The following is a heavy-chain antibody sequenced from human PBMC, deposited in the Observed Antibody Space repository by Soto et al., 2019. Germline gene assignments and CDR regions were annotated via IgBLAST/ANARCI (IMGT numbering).Heavy chain of an antibody. Sequence: QVQLVQSGAEVKEPGDSVRVSCEASGYTFTAYYIHWVRQAPGQGLEWMGWINPKFGDTTYAQDCQGRVSMTRDMSMSTVDMYLSRLPSDDTAIYYCARNMDYYYGPGSGNGHGFWGQGTTVTVFS. CDR3: ARNMDYYYGPGSGNGHGF. J-gene: IGHJ6*02. CDR2: INPKFGDT. CDR1: GYTFTAYY. D-gene: IGHD3-10*01. V-gene: IGHV1-2*02.